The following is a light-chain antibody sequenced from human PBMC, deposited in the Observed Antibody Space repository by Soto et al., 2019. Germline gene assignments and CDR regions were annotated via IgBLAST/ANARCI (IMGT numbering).Light chain of an antibody. CDR3: QQYNNWHPLT. Sequence: ESVLTQSPGTLSLSPGERATLSCRASQSVRSSFLAWYQLKPGQAPRLLIYGTSTRATGIPARFSGSGSGTEFTPAISSMHSEDVAVYYCQQYNNWHPLTFGGGTQVEIK. J-gene: IGKJ4*01. CDR2: GTS. CDR1: QSVRSS. V-gene: IGKV3-15*01.